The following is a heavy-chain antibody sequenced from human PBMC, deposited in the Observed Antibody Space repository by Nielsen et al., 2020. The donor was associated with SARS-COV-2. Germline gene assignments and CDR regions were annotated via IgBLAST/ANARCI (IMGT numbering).Heavy chain of an antibody. CDR2: MNPNGGAT. J-gene: IGHJ4*02. Sequence: WVRQAPGQGLEWMGIMNPNGGATTYPQRFQGRVTMTRDTSTSTFNLELRSLRSDDTAVYYCALSRIRIYDCWSGSEQDPDYWGQGTLVTVSS. D-gene: IGHD3-3*01. CDR3: ALSRIRIYDCWSGSEQDPDY. V-gene: IGHV1-46*01.